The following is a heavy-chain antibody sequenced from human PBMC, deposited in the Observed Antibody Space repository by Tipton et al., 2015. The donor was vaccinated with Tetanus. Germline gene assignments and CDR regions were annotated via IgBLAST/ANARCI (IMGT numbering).Heavy chain of an antibody. CDR2: IYYSGST. J-gene: IGHJ5*02. CDR1: GDSISRGGYF. D-gene: IGHD6-6*01. V-gene: IGHV4-31*03. Sequence: TLSLTCTVSGDSISRGGYFWNWIRQRPGEGPEWIGYIYYSGSTYYNPSLKSRVSMSVDTSQNQFFLNLTSVTAADTAVYYCARDQGGGRVVRLNGRDPWGQGTLVTVSS. CDR3: ARDQGGGRVVRLNGRDP.